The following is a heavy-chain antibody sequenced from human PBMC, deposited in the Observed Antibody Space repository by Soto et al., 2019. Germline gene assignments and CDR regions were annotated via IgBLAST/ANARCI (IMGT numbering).Heavy chain of an antibody. Sequence: QVQLVQSGAEVKKLGASVKVSCKASGYTFSGYYIHWVRQAPGQGLEWMGWINPKSGDTNYAQKFQGGVTMTRDTSINTVYLELTSLRSDDTAVYYGARDLIRRNLQLLSHYGMDVWGQGTTVSVSS. CDR1: GYTFSGYY. D-gene: IGHD2-21*01. CDR3: ARDLIRRNLQLLSHYGMDV. V-gene: IGHV1-2*02. CDR2: INPKSGDT. J-gene: IGHJ6*02.